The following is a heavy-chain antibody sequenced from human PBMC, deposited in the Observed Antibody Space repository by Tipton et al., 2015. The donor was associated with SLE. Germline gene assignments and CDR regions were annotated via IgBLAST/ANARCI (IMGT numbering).Heavy chain of an antibody. CDR3: AKEVISNLAAHYYGMDV. J-gene: IGHJ6*02. CDR1: GFTFSSYS. Sequence: SLRLSCAASGFTFSSYSMSWVRQAPGKGLEWVSAISGSGGSTYYADSVKGRFTISRDNSKNTLYLQMNSLRAEDTSVYYCAKEVISNLAAHYYGMDVWGQGTTVTVSS. V-gene: IGHV3-23*01. D-gene: IGHD2/OR15-2a*01. CDR2: ISGSGGST.